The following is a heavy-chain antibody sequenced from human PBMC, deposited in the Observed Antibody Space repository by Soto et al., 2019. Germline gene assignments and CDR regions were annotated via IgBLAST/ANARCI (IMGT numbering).Heavy chain of an antibody. CDR2: IYYTGSS. CDR3: ARVGRSSWNWFDP. J-gene: IGHJ5*02. Sequence: QVQLQESGPGLVKPSQTLSLTCTVSGGSISSGGYYWSWIRQHPGKGLEWIGYIYYTGSSYYNPYLEIRVTISEYTSKNQFSLKLSSVTAADTAVYYCARVGRSSWNWFDPWGQGTMVTVSS. CDR1: GGSISSGGYY. D-gene: IGHD6-6*01. V-gene: IGHV4-31*03.